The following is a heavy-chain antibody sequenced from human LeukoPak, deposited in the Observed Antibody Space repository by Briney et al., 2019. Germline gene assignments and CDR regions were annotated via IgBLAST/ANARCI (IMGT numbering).Heavy chain of an antibody. Sequence: GGSLRLSCAASGFTFSSYAMSWVRQAPGKGLEWVSAISGSGGSTYYADSVKGRFTISRDNSKNTLYLQMNSLRAEDTAVYYCAKDRHHDFWSGSPNWFDPWGQGTLVTVSS. V-gene: IGHV3-23*01. J-gene: IGHJ5*02. CDR1: GFTFSSYA. CDR3: AKDRHHDFWSGSPNWFDP. D-gene: IGHD3-3*01. CDR2: ISGSGGST.